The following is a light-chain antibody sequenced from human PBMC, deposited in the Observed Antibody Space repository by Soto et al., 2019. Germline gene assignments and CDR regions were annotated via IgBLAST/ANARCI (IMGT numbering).Light chain of an antibody. J-gene: IGKJ1*01. CDR3: LQDINYPWT. V-gene: IGKV1-5*01. CDR1: QTISSW. Sequence: DIQRAHSPSTLSGSVGYRVTVTFRASQTISSWLAWYQHKPGKAPELLIHDTSILQSGVPPRFSGSGSGTDFTLAISSLQPEDSATYYCLQDINYPWTFGQGTKVDIK. CDR2: DTS.